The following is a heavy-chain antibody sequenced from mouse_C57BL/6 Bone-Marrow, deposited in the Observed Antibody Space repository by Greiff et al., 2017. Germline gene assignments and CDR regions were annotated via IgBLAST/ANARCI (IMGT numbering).Heavy chain of an antibody. CDR3: AKWYYGYYAMDY. CDR2: IWRGGST. V-gene: IGHV2-5*01. J-gene: IGHJ4*01. CDR1: GFSLTSYG. D-gene: IGHD1-1*01. Sequence: VKLVESGPGLVQPSQSLSITCAVSGFSLTSYGVHWVRQSPGKGLEWLGVIWRGGSTDYNAAFMSRLSITKDNSKSQVFFKMNSLQADDTAIYYCAKWYYGYYAMDYWGQGTSVTVSS.